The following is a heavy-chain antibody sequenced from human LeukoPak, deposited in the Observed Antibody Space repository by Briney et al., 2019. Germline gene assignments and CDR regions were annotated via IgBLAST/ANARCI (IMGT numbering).Heavy chain of an antibody. D-gene: IGHD2-15*01. CDR1: GFTFRSYS. Sequence: GGSLRLSCADSGFTFRSYSINWVRQAPGKGLEWVSSISSTGSSIYYADSVKGRFTIARDNAENSLFLQMDSLRAEDTAVFYCARCRGGSCYSSGYFDSWGQGTLVTVSS. J-gene: IGHJ4*02. CDR3: ARCRGGSCYSSGYFDS. V-gene: IGHV3-21*01. CDR2: ISSTGSSI.